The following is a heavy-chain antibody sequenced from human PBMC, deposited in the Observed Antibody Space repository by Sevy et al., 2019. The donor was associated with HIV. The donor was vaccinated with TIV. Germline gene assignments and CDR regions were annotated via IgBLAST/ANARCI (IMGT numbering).Heavy chain of an antibody. CDR1: GFTFSNAW. CDR3: TTDAAGDRYYYYYMDV. D-gene: IGHD7-27*01. Sequence: GGSLRLSCAASGFTFSNAWMSWVRQAPGKGLEWVGHIKSKTDGGTTDYAAPVKGRFTISRDDSRNTLYLQMNSLKTGDTAVYYCTTDAAGDRYYYYYMDVWGKGTTVTVSS. CDR2: IKSKTDGGTT. J-gene: IGHJ6*03. V-gene: IGHV3-15*01.